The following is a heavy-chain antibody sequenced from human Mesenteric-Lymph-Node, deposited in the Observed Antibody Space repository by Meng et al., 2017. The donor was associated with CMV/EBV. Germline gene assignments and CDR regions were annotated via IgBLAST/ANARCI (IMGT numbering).Heavy chain of an antibody. Sequence: GESLKISCAASGFAFSSYAMHWVRQAPGKGLEWVAFIRYDGSNKYYADSVKGRFTISRDNSKNTLYLQMNSLRAEDTAVYYCAKGGLRELRQTIDYWGQGTLVTVSS. CDR3: AKGGLRELRQTIDY. D-gene: IGHD1-26*01. CDR2: IRYDGSNK. V-gene: IGHV3-30*02. J-gene: IGHJ4*02. CDR1: GFAFSSYA.